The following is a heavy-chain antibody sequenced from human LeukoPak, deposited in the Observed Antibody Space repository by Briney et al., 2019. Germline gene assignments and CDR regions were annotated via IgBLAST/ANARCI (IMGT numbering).Heavy chain of an antibody. V-gene: IGHV3-23*01. CDR3: ARAGANWFDP. CDR1: GFTVSSNY. J-gene: IGHJ5*02. D-gene: IGHD6-19*01. Sequence: PGGSLRLSCAASGFTVSSNYMSWVRQAPGKGLEWVSSISASGGDTYYADSVKGRFTIYRDNSRNTLYLQLHSLRAEDTAIYYCARAGANWFDPWGQGSLVTVSS. CDR2: ISASGGDT.